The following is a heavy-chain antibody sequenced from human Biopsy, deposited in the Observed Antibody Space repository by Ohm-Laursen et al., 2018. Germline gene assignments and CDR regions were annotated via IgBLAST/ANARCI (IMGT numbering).Heavy chain of an antibody. V-gene: IGHV1-2*02. Sequence: GASVKVSCKASGYTFAGYYLHWVRQAPGHGLEWMGWINPNSGNANYAQSFRGRLTVTRDTSISTAYMELTSLTFDDTAIYYCARVPAYPSIDGYYGLDLWGQGTTVIVSS. D-gene: IGHD3-9*01. J-gene: IGHJ6*02. CDR2: INPNSGNA. CDR1: GYTFAGYY. CDR3: ARVPAYPSIDGYYGLDL.